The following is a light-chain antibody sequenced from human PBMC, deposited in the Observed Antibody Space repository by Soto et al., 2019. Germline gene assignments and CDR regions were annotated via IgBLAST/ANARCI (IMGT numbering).Light chain of an antibody. CDR3: SSYAGTHIV. CDR2: DVS. J-gene: IGLJ1*01. V-gene: IGLV2-8*01. Sequence: QSVLTQPPSASGTPGQRVTISCTGTSSDVGVYNSVSWYQQHPAQAPKLMIYDVSKRPSGVPDRFSGSKSGNTASLTVSGLQAEDEADYYCSSYAGTHIVFGTGTKLTVL. CDR1: SSDVGVYNS.